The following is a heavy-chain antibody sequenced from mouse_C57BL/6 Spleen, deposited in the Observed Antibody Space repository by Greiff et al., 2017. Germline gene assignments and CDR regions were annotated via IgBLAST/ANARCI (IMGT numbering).Heavy chain of an antibody. Sequence: EVKLVESGGGLVKPGGSLKLSCAASGFTFSDYGMHWVRQAPEKGLEWVAYISSGSSTIYYADTVKGRFTISRDNAKNTLFLQMTSLRSEDTAMYYCARGLQQEYAMDYWGQGTSVTVSS. D-gene: IGHD2-4*01. CDR2: ISSGSSTI. J-gene: IGHJ4*01. CDR3: ARGLQQEYAMDY. CDR1: GFTFSDYG. V-gene: IGHV5-17*01.